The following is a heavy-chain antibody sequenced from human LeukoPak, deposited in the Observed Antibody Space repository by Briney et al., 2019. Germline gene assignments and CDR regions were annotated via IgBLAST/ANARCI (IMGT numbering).Heavy chain of an antibody. V-gene: IGHV3-48*04. CDR2: ISSSSSTI. Sequence: GGSLRLSCAASGFTFSSYSMNWVRQAPGKGLEWVSYISSSSSTIYYADSVKGRFTISRDNAKNSLYLQMNSLRAEDTAVYYCARDRVYCGGDCYSGQWFDPWGQGTLVTVSS. CDR3: ARDRVYCGGDCYSGQWFDP. D-gene: IGHD2-21*02. J-gene: IGHJ5*02. CDR1: GFTFSSYS.